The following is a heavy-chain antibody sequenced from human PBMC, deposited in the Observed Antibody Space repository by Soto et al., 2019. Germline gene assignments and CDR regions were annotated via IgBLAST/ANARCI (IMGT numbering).Heavy chain of an antibody. CDR3: AKSPYANSWYYFDY. D-gene: IGHD6-13*01. CDR1: GFTFSSYA. CDR2: IDGSGGST. Sequence: PGGSLRLSCAASGFTFSSYAMTWVRQAPGKGLEWVSGIDGSGGSTYHADSVKGLFTISRDNSKNTLYLQMNSLRAEDAAIYYCAKSPYANSWYYFDYWGQGTRVTVSS. V-gene: IGHV3-23*01. J-gene: IGHJ4*02.